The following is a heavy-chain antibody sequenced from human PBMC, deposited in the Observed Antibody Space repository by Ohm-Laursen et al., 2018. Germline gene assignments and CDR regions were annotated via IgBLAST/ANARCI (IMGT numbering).Heavy chain of an antibody. CDR1: GGSISSYY. Sequence: GTLSLTCTVSGGSISSYYWSWIRQPPGKGLEWIGYIYYSGSTNYNPSLKSRVTISVDTSKNQFSLKLSSVTAADTAVYYCARDRYYDSSGYYYATSWFDPWGQGTLVTVSS. CDR2: IYYSGST. J-gene: IGHJ5*02. CDR3: ARDRYYDSSGYYYATSWFDP. D-gene: IGHD3-22*01. V-gene: IGHV4-59*01.